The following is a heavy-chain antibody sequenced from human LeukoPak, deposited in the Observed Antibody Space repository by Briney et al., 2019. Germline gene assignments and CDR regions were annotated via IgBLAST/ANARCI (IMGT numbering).Heavy chain of an antibody. CDR1: GFTFSSYA. V-gene: IGHV3-23*01. J-gene: IGHJ4*02. CDR3: AKYCTNGVCFDY. D-gene: IGHD2-8*01. CDR2: ISGSGGST. Sequence: GGSLRLSCAASGFTFSSYAMSWVRQAPGKGLEWVSAISGSGGSTYYADSVKGRFTISRDNSKNTLYLQVNSLRAEDTAVYYCAKYCTNGVCFDYWGQGTLVTVSS.